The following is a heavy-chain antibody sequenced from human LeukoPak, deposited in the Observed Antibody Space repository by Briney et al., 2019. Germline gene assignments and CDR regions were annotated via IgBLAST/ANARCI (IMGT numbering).Heavy chain of an antibody. Sequence: GGSLRLSCAASGFNFGTYWMSWVRQAPGKGLEWVATIWYDGRDRKYAYSVKDRFTISRDNSKNTLYLLMTNLRTEDTALYYCAKDTGYSTAYYIDVWGKGTTVTVSS. V-gene: IGHV3-33*06. CDR3: AKDTGYSTAYYIDV. J-gene: IGHJ6*03. D-gene: IGHD5-24*01. CDR2: IWYDGRDR. CDR1: GFNFGTYW.